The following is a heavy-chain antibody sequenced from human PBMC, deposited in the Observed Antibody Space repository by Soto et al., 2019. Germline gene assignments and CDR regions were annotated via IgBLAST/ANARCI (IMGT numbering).Heavy chain of an antibody. J-gene: IGHJ5*02. V-gene: IGHV3-30-3*01. Sequence: QVQLVESGGGVVQPGRSLRLSCAASGFTFSSYAMHWVRQAPGKGLEWVAVISYDGSNKYYADSGKGRFTISRDNSKNTLYLQMNSLRAEDTAVYYCARDIWFDPWGQGTLVTVSS. CDR1: GFTFSSYA. CDR3: ARDIWFDP. CDR2: ISYDGSNK.